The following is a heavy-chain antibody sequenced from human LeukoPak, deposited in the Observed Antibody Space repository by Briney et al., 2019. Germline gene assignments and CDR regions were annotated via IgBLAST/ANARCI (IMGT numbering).Heavy chain of an antibody. CDR3: ARVIYCSGGSCYDGAWFDP. Sequence: PSETLSLTCAVSGYSISSGYYWGWIRQPPGKALEWIGSIYHSGSTYYNPSLKSRVTLSVDTSKNHFSLKLSSVTAADTAVYYCARVIYCSGGSCYDGAWFDPWGQGTLVTVSS. CDR2: IYHSGST. J-gene: IGHJ5*02. D-gene: IGHD2-15*01. CDR1: GYSISSGYY. V-gene: IGHV4-38-2*01.